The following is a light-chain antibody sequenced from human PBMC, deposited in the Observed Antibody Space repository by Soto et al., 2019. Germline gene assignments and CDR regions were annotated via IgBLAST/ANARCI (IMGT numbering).Light chain of an antibody. Sequence: EIVLTQSPGTLSLSPGERATRXXRASQSVSRYLAWYQQKPGKAPGILIYDASYRATGIPARFSGSGSGTDFILTISSLEPEDFAIYYCQQRSNWITFGQGTRLEIK. CDR1: QSVSRY. CDR2: DAS. CDR3: QQRSNWIT. V-gene: IGKV3-11*01. J-gene: IGKJ5*01.